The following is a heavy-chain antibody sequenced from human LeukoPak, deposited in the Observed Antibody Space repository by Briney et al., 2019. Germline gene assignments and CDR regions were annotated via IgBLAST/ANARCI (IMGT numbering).Heavy chain of an antibody. CDR2: IFYTGATT. V-gene: IGHV4-59*08. CDR3: ARHDVIGYYQRGMDV. J-gene: IGHJ6*02. CDR1: GGSISGYY. Sequence: SETLSLTCAVSGGSISGYYWSWNRQPPGKGLEWIGYIFYTGATTIYSPSLKSRVTLSVDTSKNQVTLNLRSVTAADTAAYFCARHDVIGYYQRGMDVGGQGTTVTVSS. D-gene: IGHD2-15*01.